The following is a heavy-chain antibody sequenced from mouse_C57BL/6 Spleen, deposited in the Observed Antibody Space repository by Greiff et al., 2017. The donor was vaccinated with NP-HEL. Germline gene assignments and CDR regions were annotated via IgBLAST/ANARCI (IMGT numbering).Heavy chain of an antibody. Sequence: EVQLKESGPGLVKPSQSLSLTCSVTGYSITSGYYWNWLRQFPGNKLEWMGYISYDGSNNYNPSLKNRISITRDTSKNQFFLKLNSVTTEDTATYYCAGYDYDEGYAMDYWGQGTSVTVSS. D-gene: IGHD2-4*01. CDR3: AGYDYDEGYAMDY. J-gene: IGHJ4*01. CDR2: ISYDGSN. V-gene: IGHV3-6*01. CDR1: GYSITSGYY.